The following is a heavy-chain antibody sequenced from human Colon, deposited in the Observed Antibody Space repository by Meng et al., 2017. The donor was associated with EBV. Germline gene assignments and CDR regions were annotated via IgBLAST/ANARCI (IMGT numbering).Heavy chain of an antibody. Sequence: QLPLPEWGPGLVKPSETLSLTCTVSGGSLDNSDYFWDWIRQPPGKGLEWIGSVRYSGTAYYNPSLTSRVTISVDTSKNQFSQNLSSLTAADTAVYYCARRRGGSGRDCWGQGTLVTVSS. V-gene: IGHV4-39*01. CDR3: ARRRGGSGRDC. CDR1: GGSLDNSDYF. CDR2: VRYSGTA. J-gene: IGHJ4*02. D-gene: IGHD3-10*01.